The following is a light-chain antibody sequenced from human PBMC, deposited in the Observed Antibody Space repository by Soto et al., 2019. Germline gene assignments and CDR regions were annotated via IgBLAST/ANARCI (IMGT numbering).Light chain of an antibody. CDR2: AAS. Sequence: IQVTQSPSSLSASLGDRVIITCRANQGISVFLAWFQQQPGKVPKLLIYAASALQSGVPSRFSGSGSGTDFTLTISSLQPEDIATYYCQKHNSSPLTFGGGTKVEI. CDR3: QKHNSSPLT. CDR1: QGISVF. J-gene: IGKJ4*01. V-gene: IGKV1-27*01.